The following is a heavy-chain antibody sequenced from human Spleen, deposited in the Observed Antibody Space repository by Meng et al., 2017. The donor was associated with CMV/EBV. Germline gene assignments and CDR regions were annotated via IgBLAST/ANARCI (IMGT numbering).Heavy chain of an antibody. CDR3: AMVFLCCCGSYYCDY. CDR1: GGSFSGYY. J-gene: IGHJ4*02. D-gene: IGHD3-3*01. Sequence: SETLSLTCAVYGGSFSGYYLSWIRQSPGKGLEWIGEINNSGSTNYIPSLRSRVTISLDTSNKHVSLRLTSVSAAVIAVYYCAMVFLCCCGSYYCDYFGKGALVTVS. CDR2: INNSGST. V-gene: IGHV4-34*01.